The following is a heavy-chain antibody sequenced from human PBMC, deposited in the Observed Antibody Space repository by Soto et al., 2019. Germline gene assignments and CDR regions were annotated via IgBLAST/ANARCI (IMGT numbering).Heavy chain of an antibody. J-gene: IGHJ6*02. D-gene: IGHD3-10*01. Sequence: SETLSLTCTVSGGSISSGDYYWSWVRQPPGKGLEWIGYIYYSGSTYYNPSLKSRVTISVDTSKNQFSLKLSSVTAADTAVYYCARDRRGSGLGDGMDVWGQGTTVTVSS. CDR2: IYYSGST. CDR1: GGSISSGDYY. V-gene: IGHV4-30-4*01. CDR3: ARDRRGSGLGDGMDV.